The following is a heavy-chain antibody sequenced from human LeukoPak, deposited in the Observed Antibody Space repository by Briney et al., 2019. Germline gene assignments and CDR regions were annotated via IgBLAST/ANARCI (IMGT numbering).Heavy chain of an antibody. Sequence: GGSLRPSCTASGFTFSSYAMTWVRQAPGKGLEWVSGISGSGGSTYNADSVKGRFTISRDNSKNTLYLQMNSLRAEDTAVYYCAKDRGVTTVTISHYYYGMDVWGQGTTVTVSS. CDR1: GFTFSSYA. CDR3: AKDRGVTTVTISHYYYGMDV. V-gene: IGHV3-23*01. CDR2: ISGSGGST. J-gene: IGHJ6*02. D-gene: IGHD4-17*01.